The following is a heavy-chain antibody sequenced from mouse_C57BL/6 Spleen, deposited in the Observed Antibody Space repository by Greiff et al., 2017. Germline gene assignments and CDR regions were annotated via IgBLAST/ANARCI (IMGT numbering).Heavy chain of an antibody. CDR1: GFTFSSYA. V-gene: IGHV5-4*01. CDR3: AREGPDGYIDY. J-gene: IGHJ2*01. D-gene: IGHD2-3*01. Sequence: EVMLVESGGGLVKPGGSLKLSCAASGFTFSSYAMSWVRQTPEKRLEWVATISDGGSYTYYPDNVKGRFTISRDNAKNNLYLQMSHLKSEDTAMYYCAREGPDGYIDYWGQGTTLTVSS. CDR2: ISDGGSYT.